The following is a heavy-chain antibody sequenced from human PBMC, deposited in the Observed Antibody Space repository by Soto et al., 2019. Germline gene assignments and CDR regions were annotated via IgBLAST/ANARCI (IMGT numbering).Heavy chain of an antibody. V-gene: IGHV4-39*01. Sequence: QLQLQESGPGLVKPSETLSLTCTVSGGSISSSSYYWGWIRQPPGKGLEWIGSIYYSGSTYYNPSLKSRVTRSVDTSKNQFALKLSSVTAADTAVYYCARHGIGSSWYHGWFDPWGQGTLVTVSS. CDR1: GGSISSSSYY. CDR3: ARHGIGSSWYHGWFDP. D-gene: IGHD6-13*01. J-gene: IGHJ5*02. CDR2: IYYSGST.